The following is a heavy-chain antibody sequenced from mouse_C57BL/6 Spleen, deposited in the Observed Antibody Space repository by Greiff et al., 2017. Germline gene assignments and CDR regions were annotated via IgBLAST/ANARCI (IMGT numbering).Heavy chain of an antibody. CDR2: IYWDDDK. CDR3: ARRDYGSSLYWYFDV. J-gene: IGHJ1*03. Sequence: QVTLKESGPGILQSSQTLSLTCSFSGFSLSTSGMGVSWIRQPSGKGLEWLAHIYWDDDKRYNPSLKSRLTISKDTSRNQVFLKITSVDTADTATYYCARRDYGSSLYWYFDVWGTGTTVTVSS. D-gene: IGHD1-1*01. CDR1: GFSLSTSGMG. V-gene: IGHV8-12*01.